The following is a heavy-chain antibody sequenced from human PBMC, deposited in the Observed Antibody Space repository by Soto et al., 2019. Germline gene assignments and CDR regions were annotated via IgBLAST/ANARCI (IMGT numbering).Heavy chain of an antibody. CDR1: GYTFTSYG. CDR2: ISAYNGNT. V-gene: IGHV1-18*01. CDR3: ARCPISTSCATFDP. Sequence: ASVKVSCKASGYTFTSYGISWVRQAPGQGLEWMGWISAYNGNTNYAQKLQGRVTMTTDTSTSTAYMELRSLRSDDTAVYYCARCPISTSCATFDPWGQGTLVTVSS. J-gene: IGHJ5*02. D-gene: IGHD2-2*01.